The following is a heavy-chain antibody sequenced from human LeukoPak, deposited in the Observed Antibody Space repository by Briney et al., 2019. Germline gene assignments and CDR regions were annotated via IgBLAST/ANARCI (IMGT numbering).Heavy chain of an antibody. CDR1: GGSISSSSYY. D-gene: IGHD2-2*02. CDR2: IYYSGST. Sequence: SETLSLTCIVSGGSISSSSYYWGWIRQPPGKGLEWIGSIYYSGSTYYNPSLKSRVTISVDTSKNQFSLKLSSVTAADTAVYYCASSPSTYCSSTSCYNDAFDIWGQGTMVTVSS. CDR3: ASSPSTYCSSTSCYNDAFDI. V-gene: IGHV4-39*01. J-gene: IGHJ3*02.